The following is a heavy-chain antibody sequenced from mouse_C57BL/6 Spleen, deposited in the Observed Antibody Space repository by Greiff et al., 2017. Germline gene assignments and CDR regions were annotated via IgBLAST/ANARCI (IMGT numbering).Heavy chain of an antibody. J-gene: IGHJ3*01. Sequence: VQLQQSGPELVKPGASVKISCKASGYTFTDYYMNWVKQSHGKSLEWIGDINPNNGGTSYNQKFKGKATLTVDKSSSTAYMELRSLTSEDSAVYYCARGIYSTWFAYWGQGTLVTVSA. V-gene: IGHV1-26*01. CDR3: ARGIYSTWFAY. CDR2: INPNNGGT. CDR1: GYTFTDYY. D-gene: IGHD2-5*01.